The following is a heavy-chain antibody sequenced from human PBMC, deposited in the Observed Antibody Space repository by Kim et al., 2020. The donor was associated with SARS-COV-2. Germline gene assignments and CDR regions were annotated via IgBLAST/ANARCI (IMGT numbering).Heavy chain of an antibody. CDR1: GFTFSSYA. CDR3: ARLGTDYYDSSGRWYFDL. CDR2: ISYDGSNK. D-gene: IGHD3-22*01. J-gene: IGHJ2*01. V-gene: IGHV3-30*04. Sequence: GGSLRLSCAASGFTFSSYAMHWVRQAPGKGLEWVAVISYDGSNKYYADSVKGRFTISRDNSKNTLYLQMNSLRAEDTAVYYCARLGTDYYDSSGRWYFDLWGRGTLVTVSS.